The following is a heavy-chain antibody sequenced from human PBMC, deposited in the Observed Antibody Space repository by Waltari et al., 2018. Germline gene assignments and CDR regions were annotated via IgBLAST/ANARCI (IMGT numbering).Heavy chain of an antibody. D-gene: IGHD3-9*01. CDR2: MGAADET. J-gene: IGHJ4*02. V-gene: IGHV3-13*01. CDR3: ARGDPTAGAIDY. Sequence: EVQLMESGGDLVQPGGSLRLSCAASGFTLRTYDMHWVRQVRGKGLAWGASMGAADETKDLDSVKGRFTISRESAKNSLNLQMNSLTGGDTAVYHCARGDPTAGAIDYWGQGTLVTVSS. CDR1: GFTLRTYD.